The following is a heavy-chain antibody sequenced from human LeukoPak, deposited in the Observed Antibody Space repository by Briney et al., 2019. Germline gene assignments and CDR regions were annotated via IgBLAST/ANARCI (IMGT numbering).Heavy chain of an antibody. CDR3: AKDSLVVVTTYYFDY. Sequence: GGSLRLSCAVSGFSFRTYGMHWVRQAPGKGLEWVAIVSYDGGSQYYGDSVKGRFTISRDNSKNTVYLQMNSLRAEDTAVYYCAKDSLVVVTTYYFDYRGQGTLVTVSS. CDR1: GFSFRTYG. J-gene: IGHJ4*02. CDR2: VSYDGGSQ. V-gene: IGHV3-30*18. D-gene: IGHD3-22*01.